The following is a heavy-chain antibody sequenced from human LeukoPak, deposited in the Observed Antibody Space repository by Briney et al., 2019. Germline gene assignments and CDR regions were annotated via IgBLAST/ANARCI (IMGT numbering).Heavy chain of an antibody. D-gene: IGHD3-16*01. CDR3: TRYLGDAPGSFFDY. CDR2: VSDYNGKS. J-gene: IGHJ4*02. Sequence: ASVKVSCKGFGYGFSRFGVSWVRQAPGQGLEGMGWVSDYNGKSDYARKVQGRVTMTTDTSTSTVYMELRSLRSDDTAVYYCTRYLGDAPGSFFDYWGQGTLVTVSS. CDR1: GYGFSRFG. V-gene: IGHV1-18*01.